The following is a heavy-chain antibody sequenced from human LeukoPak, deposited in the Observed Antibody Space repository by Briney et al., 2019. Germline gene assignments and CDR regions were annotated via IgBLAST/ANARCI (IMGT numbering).Heavy chain of an antibody. CDR1: GFTFSSYG. V-gene: IGHV3-30*02. D-gene: IGHD3-22*01. Sequence: GGSLRLSCAASGFTFSSYGMHWVRQAPGKGLEWVSFIRYDGTNKYYADSVKGRFTISRDNSKNTLYVQMNSLRAEDTAVYYCAKDPTHYRVWDYYETIGLSYWGQGTLVTVSS. CDR2: IRYDGTNK. J-gene: IGHJ4*02. CDR3: AKDPTHYRVWDYYETIGLSY.